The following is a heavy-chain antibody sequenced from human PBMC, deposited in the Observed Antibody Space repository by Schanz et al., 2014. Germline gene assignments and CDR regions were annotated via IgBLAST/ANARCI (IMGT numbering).Heavy chain of an antibody. CDR1: GFTFSSYS. CDR2: VSHGGTYI. V-gene: IGHV3-21*01. J-gene: IGHJ6*02. D-gene: IGHD1-7*01. Sequence: VQLVESGGGLVTPGESLRLSCAASGFTFSSYSMNWVRQAPGKGLEWVSSVSHGGTYIYYADSVKGRFTISRDNSKNTLYLQMNSLRAEDTAVYYCAREYKWNYNDYYDMDVWGQGTTVTVSS. CDR3: AREYKWNYNDYYDMDV.